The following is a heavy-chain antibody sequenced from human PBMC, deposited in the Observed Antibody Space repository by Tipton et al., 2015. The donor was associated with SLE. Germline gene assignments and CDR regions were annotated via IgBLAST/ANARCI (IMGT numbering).Heavy chain of an antibody. CDR2: IYYSGST. CDR1: GGSISTHY. CDR3: ALYSGMGKYYLDY. Sequence: TLSLTCTVSGGSISTHYWSWIRQPPGKGLEWIGYIYYSGSTNYNPSLKSRVTISVDTSKNQFSLKLSSVTAADTAIYYCALYSGMGKYYLDYWGQGTLVTVSS. V-gene: IGHV4-59*11. J-gene: IGHJ4*02. D-gene: IGHD2-15*01.